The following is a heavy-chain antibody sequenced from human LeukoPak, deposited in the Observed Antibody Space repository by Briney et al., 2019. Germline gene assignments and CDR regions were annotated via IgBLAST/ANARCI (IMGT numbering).Heavy chain of an antibody. D-gene: IGHD6-13*01. CDR2: IYPGDSDT. CDR1: GYSFTSYW. V-gene: IGHV5-51*01. J-gene: IGHJ3*02. Sequence: GESLKISCKGSGYSFTSYWIGWVRQMPGKGLEWMGIIYPGDSDTRYSPSFQGQVTISADKSISTAYLQWSSLKASDTAMYYCASSGGYSIAAAPPGAFDIWGQGTMVTVSS. CDR3: ASSGGYSIAAAPPGAFDI.